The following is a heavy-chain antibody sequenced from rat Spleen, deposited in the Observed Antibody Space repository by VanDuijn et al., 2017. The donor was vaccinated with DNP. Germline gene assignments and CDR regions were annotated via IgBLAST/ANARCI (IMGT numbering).Heavy chain of an antibody. CDR2: ISTSGTRT. V-gene: IGHV5-19*01. CDR3: ARLTSGMTAYYFAD. J-gene: IGHJ2*01. Sequence: EVQLVESGGGLVQPGRSLKLSCAASGFTFRDYGMNWIRQAPKKGLEWVAAISTSGTRTYYPDSVKGRFTISRDNAKSSLYLQMNSLRSEDTATYYCARLTSGMTAYYFADWGQGVMVTVSS. CDR1: GFTFRDYG. D-gene: IGHD1-7*01.